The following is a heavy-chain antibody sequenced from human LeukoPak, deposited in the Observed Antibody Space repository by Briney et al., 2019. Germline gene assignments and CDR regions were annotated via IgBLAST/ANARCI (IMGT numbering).Heavy chain of an antibody. CDR1: GGSISSGGYS. Sequence: SQTLSLTCAVSGGSISSGGYSWSWIRQPPGKGLEWIGYIYHSGSTYYNPSLKSRVTISVDRSKNQFSLKLSSVTAADTAVYYCAREAAGSIVEPNNPFDSGGQGPLATVSS. CDR2: IYHSGST. CDR3: AREAAGSIVEPNNPFDS. J-gene: IGHJ4*02. D-gene: IGHD1-26*01. V-gene: IGHV4-30-2*01.